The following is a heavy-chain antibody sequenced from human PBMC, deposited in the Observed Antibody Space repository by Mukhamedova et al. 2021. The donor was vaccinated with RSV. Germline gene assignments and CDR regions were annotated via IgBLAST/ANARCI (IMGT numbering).Heavy chain of an antibody. CDR3: AKGYSYGLSYFDY. D-gene: IGHD5-18*01. Sequence: GFTFSSYAMHWVRQAPGKGLEWVAVISYDGSNKYYADSVKGRFTISRDNSKNTLYLQMNSLRAEDTAVYYCAKGYSYGLSYFDYW. J-gene: IGHJ4*01. V-gene: IGHV3-30*01. CDR2: ISYDGSNK. CDR1: GFTFSSYA.